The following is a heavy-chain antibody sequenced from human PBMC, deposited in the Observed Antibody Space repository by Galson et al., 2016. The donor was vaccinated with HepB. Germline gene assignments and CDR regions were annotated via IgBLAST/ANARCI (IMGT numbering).Heavy chain of an antibody. Sequence: SLRLSCAASGFTFSSYGMHWVRQAPGRGLEWVARVRYDGSEKYHADSVQGRFTISRDNSKNTLFLQMDLLRVEETAVYYCARDYLDFLVRYYGMDVWGRGTTVTVS. CDR1: GFTFSSYG. V-gene: IGHV3-33*08. J-gene: IGHJ6*02. CDR3: ARDYLDFLVRYYGMDV. CDR2: VRYDGSEK. D-gene: IGHD3-3*01.